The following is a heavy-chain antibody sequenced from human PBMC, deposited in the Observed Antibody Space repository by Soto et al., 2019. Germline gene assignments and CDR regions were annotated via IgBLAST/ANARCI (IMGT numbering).Heavy chain of an antibody. CDR1: GYTFTGYY. CDR2: INPNSGGT. D-gene: IGHD2-8*01. V-gene: IGHV1-2*04. CDR3: ASATRGRYCTNGVCSPPSSDP. J-gene: IGHJ5*02. Sequence: QVQLVQSGAEVKKPGASVKVSCKASGYTFTGYYMHWVRQAPGQGLEWMGWINPNSGGTNYAQKFQGWVTMTRDTSGSTAYMELSRLRSDDTAVYYCASATRGRYCTNGVCSPPSSDPWGEETLVTVSS.